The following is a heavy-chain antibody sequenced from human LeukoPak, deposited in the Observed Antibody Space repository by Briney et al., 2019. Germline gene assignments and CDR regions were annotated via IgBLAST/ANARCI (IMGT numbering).Heavy chain of an antibody. CDR2: IRSKAYGGTT. CDR1: GFTFGDYA. V-gene: IGHV3-49*04. J-gene: IGHJ4*02. Sequence: GGSLRLSCSASGFTFGDYAMTWVRQAPGKGLEWVGFIRSKAYGGTTEYAASVKGRFTISRDDSKSIAYLQMNSLKTEDTAVYYCTRDQTPYYWGQGTLVTVSS. CDR3: TRDQTPYY.